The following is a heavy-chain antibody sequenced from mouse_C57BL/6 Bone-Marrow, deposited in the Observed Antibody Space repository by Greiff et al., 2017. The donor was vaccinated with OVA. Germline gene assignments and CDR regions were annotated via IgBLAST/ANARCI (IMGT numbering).Heavy chain of an antibody. CDR3: ESPTYYGSSYWYFDV. J-gene: IGHJ1*03. V-gene: IGHV1-59*01. CDR2: IDPSDSYT. D-gene: IGHD1-1*01. Sequence: QVQLQQPGAELVRPGTSVKLSCKASGYTFTSYWMHWVKQRPGQGLEWIGVIDPSDSYTNYNQQFKGKATLTVDTSSSTAYMQLSSLTSEDSAVYYCESPTYYGSSYWYFDVWGTGTTVTVSS. CDR1: GYTFTSYW.